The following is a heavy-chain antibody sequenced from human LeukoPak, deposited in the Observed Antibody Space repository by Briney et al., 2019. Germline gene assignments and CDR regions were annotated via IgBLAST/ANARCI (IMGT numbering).Heavy chain of an antibody. J-gene: IGHJ2*01. V-gene: IGHV1-46*01. CDR3: ASSSWYDFWYFDL. Sequence: ASVKVSCKASGYTFTSYYMHWVRQAPGQGLEWMGIINPSGGSTSYAQKFQGRVTMTRDMSTSTVYMELSSLRSEDTAVYYCASSSWYDFWYFDLWGRGTLVTVSS. CDR2: INPSGGST. CDR1: GYTFTSYY. D-gene: IGHD6-13*01.